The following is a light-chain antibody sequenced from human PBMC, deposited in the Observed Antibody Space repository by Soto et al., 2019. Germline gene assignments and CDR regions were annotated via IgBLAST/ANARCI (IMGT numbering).Light chain of an antibody. CDR2: SAS. V-gene: IGKV3-15*01. Sequence: EVVVTQSPATLSVSPGERATLSCRASQPVNSNLAWYQQQPGQAPRLLIHSASTRATGIPARFSGSGSGTEFTLTISSLQSEDFAVYYCQQFNNWPLTFGGGTKVEIK. J-gene: IGKJ4*01. CDR3: QQFNNWPLT. CDR1: QPVNSN.